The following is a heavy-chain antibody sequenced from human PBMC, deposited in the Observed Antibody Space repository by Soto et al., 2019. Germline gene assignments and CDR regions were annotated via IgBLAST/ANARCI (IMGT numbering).Heavy chain of an antibody. CDR2: IKQDGSEK. V-gene: IGHV3-7*01. D-gene: IGHD5-12*01. CDR3: ARVPGWGYASYYYYYYMDV. Sequence: GGSLRLSCAASGFTFSSYWMSWVRQAPGKGLEWVANIKQDGSEKYYVDSVKGRFTISRDNAKNSLYLQMNSLRAEDTAVYYCARVPGWGYASYYYYYYMDVWGKGTTVTVSS. CDR1: GFTFSSYW. J-gene: IGHJ6*03.